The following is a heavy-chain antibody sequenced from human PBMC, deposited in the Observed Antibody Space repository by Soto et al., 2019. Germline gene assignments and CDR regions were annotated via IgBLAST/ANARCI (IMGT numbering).Heavy chain of an antibody. CDR1: GGSISSRGYS. CDR2: IYHSGST. D-gene: IGHD3-22*01. CDR3: ARDLSGYYDSSGFDY. V-gene: IGHV4-30-2*05. J-gene: IGHJ4*02. Sequence: SQTLSLTCAVSGGSISSRGYSWSWIRQPPGKGLEWIGYIYHSGSTYYNPSLKSRVTISVDTSKNQFSLKLSSVTAADTAVYYCARDLSGYYDSSGFDYWGQGTLVTVSS.